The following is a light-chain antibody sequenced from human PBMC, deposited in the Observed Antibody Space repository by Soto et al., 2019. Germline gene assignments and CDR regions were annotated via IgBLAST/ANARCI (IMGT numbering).Light chain of an antibody. CDR3: QQRSDWPRIT. V-gene: IGKV3-11*01. J-gene: IGKJ5*01. CDR2: DAS. Sequence: EIVLTQSPATLSLSPGGRATLSCRASQTISSYLAWYQLKRGQAPRLLIYDASNRATGIPARFSGSGSGTDFTLTISSLEPEDFAVYYCQQRSDWPRITFGQGTRLEI. CDR1: QTISSY.